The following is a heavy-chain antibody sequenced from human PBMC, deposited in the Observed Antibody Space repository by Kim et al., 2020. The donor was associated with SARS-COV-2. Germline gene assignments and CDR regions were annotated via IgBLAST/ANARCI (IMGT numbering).Heavy chain of an antibody. V-gene: IGHV1-69*13. CDR1: GDTFSSYA. CDR2: IIPIFGTA. D-gene: IGHD6-13*01. CDR3: ARLGIAAAGTFYYYGMDV. Sequence: SVKVSCKASGDTFSSYAISWVRQAPGQGLEWMGGIIPIFGTANYAQKFQGRVTITADESTSTAYMELSSLRPEDTAVYYCARLGIAAAGTFYYYGMDVWGQGTAVTVSS. J-gene: IGHJ6*02.